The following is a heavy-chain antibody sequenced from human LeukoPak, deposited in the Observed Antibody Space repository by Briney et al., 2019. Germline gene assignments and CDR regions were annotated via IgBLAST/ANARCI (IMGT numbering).Heavy chain of an antibody. V-gene: IGHV3-15*01. CDR1: GFTFSNAW. Sequence: GGSLRLSCAASGFTFSNAWMSWVRQAPGKGLEWVGRIKSKTDGGTTDYAAPVKGRFTISRDDSKNTLYLQMNSLKTEDTAVYYCTTDGYPTVVKVFGYWGQGTLVTVSS. CDR2: IKSKTDGGTT. J-gene: IGHJ4*02. CDR3: TTDGYPTVVKVFGY. D-gene: IGHD4-23*01.